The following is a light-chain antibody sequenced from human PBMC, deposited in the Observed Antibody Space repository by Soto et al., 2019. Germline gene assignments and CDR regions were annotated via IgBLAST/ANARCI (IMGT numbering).Light chain of an antibody. Sequence: EVVMTQSPATLSVSPGERATLSRRASQSVGSNLAWYQQKPGQAPRLLIYGASTRATGIPARFSGSRSATEFTLTISSLRSEDFVVYYCQQYDNWPRTFGQGTKVEI. CDR3: QQYDNWPRT. CDR2: GAS. J-gene: IGKJ1*01. CDR1: QSVGSN. V-gene: IGKV3-15*01.